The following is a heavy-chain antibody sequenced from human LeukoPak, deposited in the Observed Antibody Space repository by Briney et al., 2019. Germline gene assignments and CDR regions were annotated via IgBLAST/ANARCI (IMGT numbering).Heavy chain of an antibody. V-gene: IGHV3-7*01. CDR3: AKGYSRYYYGSGVTDY. D-gene: IGHD3-10*01. CDR2: INKDGGQK. CDR1: GFTFSDTW. Sequence: GGSLRLSCAASGFTFSDTWLSWVRQAPGKGLEWVANINKDGGQKYYVDSVKGRFTISRDNAKNSLYLQMNSLRAEDTAVYYCAKGYSRYYYGSGVTDYWGQGTLVTVSS. J-gene: IGHJ4*02.